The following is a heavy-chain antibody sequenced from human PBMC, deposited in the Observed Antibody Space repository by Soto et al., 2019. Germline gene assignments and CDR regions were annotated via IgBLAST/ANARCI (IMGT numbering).Heavy chain of an antibody. CDR1: GGTFSSYA. J-gene: IGHJ6*02. CDR3: ATSLRFLEWLPRGMDV. Sequence: SVKVSCKASGGTFSSYAISWVRQAPGQGLEWMGGIIPIFGTANYAQKFQGRVTITADESTSTAYMELSSLRSEDTAVYYCATSLRFLEWLPRGMDVWGQGTTVTVSS. V-gene: IGHV1-69*13. D-gene: IGHD3-3*01. CDR2: IIPIFGTA.